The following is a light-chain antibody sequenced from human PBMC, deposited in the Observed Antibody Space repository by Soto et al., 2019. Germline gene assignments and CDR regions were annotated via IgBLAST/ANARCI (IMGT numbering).Light chain of an antibody. V-gene: IGKV1-5*03. Sequence: DVQMTQSPSTLSASVGDRVTITCRASQGISNRLAWYQQKPGKAPKLLIYQASSLKSGVPSRFGGSGSGTEFTLTITSLQPDDFATYYCQQYNSHSTFGQGTKVEIK. CDR2: QAS. CDR3: QQYNSHST. J-gene: IGKJ1*01. CDR1: QGISNR.